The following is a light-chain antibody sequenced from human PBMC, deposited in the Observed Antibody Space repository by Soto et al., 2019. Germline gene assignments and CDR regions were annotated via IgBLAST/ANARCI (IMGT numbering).Light chain of an antibody. CDR1: SSDVGSYNL. J-gene: IGLJ1*01. V-gene: IGLV2-14*02. CDR2: EGS. Sequence: QSVLTQPASVSGSPGQSITISCTGTSSDVGSYNLVSWYQQHPGKAPKLMIYEGSKRPSGVSNRFSGSKSGNTVSLTVSGLQAEDEADYYCSSYAGSSNVFGTGTKVTVL. CDR3: SSYAGSSNV.